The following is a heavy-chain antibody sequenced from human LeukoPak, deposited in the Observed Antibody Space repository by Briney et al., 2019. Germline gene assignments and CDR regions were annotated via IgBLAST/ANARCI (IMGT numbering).Heavy chain of an antibody. CDR3: AREVVLNTSAWFEY. J-gene: IGHJ4*02. V-gene: IGHV3-7*01. CDR1: GFTFSSYW. CDR2: IKEDGTEK. Sequence: GGSLRLSCAVSGFTFSSYWMSWVRQAPGKGLEWVANIKEDGTEKYYQDSVKGRFTISRDNAKNSLYLQMNSLRAEDTAVYYCAREVVLNTSAWFEYWGQGTLVTVSS. D-gene: IGHD3-22*01.